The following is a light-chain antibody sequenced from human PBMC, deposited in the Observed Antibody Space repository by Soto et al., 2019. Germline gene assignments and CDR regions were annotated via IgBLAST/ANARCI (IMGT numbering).Light chain of an antibody. J-gene: IGKJ1*01. Sequence: DVVMTQSPLSLPVTLGRPASISCRSSQSPLYSDGNTYLSWFQQRPGQSPRRLIYKVSNRDSVVPDRFSGSGSGTDFTLKIRRVEAEDVGVYYCMQGTHWPWTFGQGTKVEIK. CDR3: MQGTHWPWT. CDR2: KVS. CDR1: QSPLYSDGNTY. V-gene: IGKV2-30*01.